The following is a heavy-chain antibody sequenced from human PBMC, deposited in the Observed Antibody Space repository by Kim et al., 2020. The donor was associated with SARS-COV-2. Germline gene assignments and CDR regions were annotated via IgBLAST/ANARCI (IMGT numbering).Heavy chain of an antibody. J-gene: IGHJ5*02. V-gene: IGHV3-23*01. CDR3: AKGRGWELLDWFDP. CDR2: ISGGGGST. D-gene: IGHD1-26*01. Sequence: GGSLRLSCAASGFTFSTYAMNWVRQAPGKGLEWVSGISGGGGSTYYADSMKGRFTISRDNSKNTLSLQMNSLRAEDTAVYYCAKGRGWELLDWFDPWGQGTLVTVSS. CDR1: GFTFSTYA.